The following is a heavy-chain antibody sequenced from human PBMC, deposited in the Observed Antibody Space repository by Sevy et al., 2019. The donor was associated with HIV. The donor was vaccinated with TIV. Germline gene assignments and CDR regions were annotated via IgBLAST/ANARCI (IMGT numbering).Heavy chain of an antibody. CDR3: ANAYSGGYSHSYLYALDV. V-gene: IGHV3-30*18. CDR1: GFSFSYYG. Sequence: GGSLRLSCIGSGFSFSYYGIHWVRQSPGKGLDWVALISHDGINEYYADSVKGRFTISRDNSKNTVYLEMNSLRNEDTAIYFCANAYSGGYSHSYLYALDVLGQGTTVTVSS. D-gene: IGHD1-26*01. J-gene: IGHJ6*02. CDR2: ISHDGINE.